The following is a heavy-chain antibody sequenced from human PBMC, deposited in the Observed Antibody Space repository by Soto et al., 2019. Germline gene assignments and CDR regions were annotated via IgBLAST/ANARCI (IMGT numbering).Heavy chain of an antibody. CDR3: AKDREMAPDY. CDR1: GFTFSSYG. J-gene: IGHJ4*02. Sequence: GGSLRLSCAASGFTFSSYGMHWVRQAPGKGLEWVAVISYDGSNKYYADSVKGRFTFSRDNSKNTLYLQMNSLRAEDTAVYYCAKDREMAPDYWGQGTLVTISS. V-gene: IGHV3-30*18. CDR2: ISYDGSNK. D-gene: IGHD5-12*01.